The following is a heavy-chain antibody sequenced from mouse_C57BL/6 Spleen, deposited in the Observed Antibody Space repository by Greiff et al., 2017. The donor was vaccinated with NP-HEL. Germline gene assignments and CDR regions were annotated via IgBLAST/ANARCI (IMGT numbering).Heavy chain of an antibody. Sequence: QVQLQQSGPELVKPGASVKISCKASGYAFSSSWMNWVKQRPGKGLEWIGRIYPGDGDTNYNGKFKGKATLTADKSSSTAYMQLSSLTSEDSAVYFCAPRNYYAMDYWGQGTSVTVSS. CDR1: GYAFSSSW. CDR3: APRNYYAMDY. V-gene: IGHV1-82*01. CDR2: IYPGDGDT. J-gene: IGHJ4*01.